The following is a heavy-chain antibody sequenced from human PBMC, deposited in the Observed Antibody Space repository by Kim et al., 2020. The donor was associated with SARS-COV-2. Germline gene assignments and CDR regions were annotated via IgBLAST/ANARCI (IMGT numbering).Heavy chain of an antibody. CDR1: GFTFSSYA. CDR3: ARGTGKMATIPPDY. CDR2: ISYDGSNK. V-gene: IGHV3-30*04. Sequence: GGSLRLSCAASGFTFSSYAMHWVRQAPGKGLEWVAVISYDGSNKYYADSVKGLFTISRDNSKNTLYLQMNSLRAEDTAVYYCARGTGKMATIPPDYWGQGTLVTVSS. D-gene: IGHD5-12*01. J-gene: IGHJ4*02.